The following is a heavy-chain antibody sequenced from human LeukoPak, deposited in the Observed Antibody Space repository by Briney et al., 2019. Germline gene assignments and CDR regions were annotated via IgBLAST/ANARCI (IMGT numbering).Heavy chain of an antibody. CDR3: ASYNSSYYWDDAFDI. J-gene: IGHJ3*02. D-gene: IGHD3-22*01. Sequence: SETLSLTCAVYGGSFSGYYWSWIRQPPGKGLEWIGEINHSGSTNYNPSLKSRVTISVDTSKNQFSLKLSSVTAADTAVYYCASYNSSYYWDDAFDIWGQGTMVTVSS. V-gene: IGHV4-34*01. CDR2: INHSGST. CDR1: GGSFSGYY.